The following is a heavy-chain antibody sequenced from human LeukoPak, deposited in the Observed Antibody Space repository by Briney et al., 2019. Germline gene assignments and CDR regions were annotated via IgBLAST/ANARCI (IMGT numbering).Heavy chain of an antibody. CDR1: GFTFSSYG. Sequence: GGSLRLSCGASGFTFSSYGMHWVRQAPGKGLEWVAFIRYDGSNKYYADSVKGRFTISRDNSKNTLYLQMNSLRAEDTAVYYCAKGPYYYGSGSYYKPDYWGQGTLVTVSS. CDR3: AKGPYYYGSGSYYKPDY. CDR2: IRYDGSNK. D-gene: IGHD3-10*01. V-gene: IGHV3-30*02. J-gene: IGHJ4*02.